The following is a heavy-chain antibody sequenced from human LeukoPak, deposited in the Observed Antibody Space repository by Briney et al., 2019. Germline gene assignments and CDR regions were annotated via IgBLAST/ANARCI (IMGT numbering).Heavy chain of an antibody. Sequence: KPSETLSLTCTVSGVSISTYYWSWIRLPPGKGLEWIGLIYYTGGTNYNPSLKGRVTMSIDTSKNQMSLQLTSVTAADTAVYYCARLRRMDCTGVSCYIPSFDYWGQGILVTVSS. V-gene: IGHV4-59*08. J-gene: IGHJ4*02. CDR2: IYYTGGT. CDR3: ARLRRMDCTGVSCYIPSFDY. CDR1: GVSISTYY. D-gene: IGHD2-15*01.